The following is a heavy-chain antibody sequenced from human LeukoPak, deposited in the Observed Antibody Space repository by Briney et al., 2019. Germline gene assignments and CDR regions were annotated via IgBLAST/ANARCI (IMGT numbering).Heavy chain of an antibody. D-gene: IGHD2-2*01. CDR3: ARVPAVPAAPGVPMSNYFDY. J-gene: IGHJ4*02. V-gene: IGHV1-69*13. CDR2: IIPIFGTA. Sequence: ASVKVSCKASGYTFTSYYMHWVRQAPGQGLEWMGGIIPIFGTANSAQKFQGRVTITADESTSTAYMELSSLRSEDTAVYYCARVPAVPAAPGVPMSNYFDYWGQGTLVTVSS. CDR1: GYTFTSYY.